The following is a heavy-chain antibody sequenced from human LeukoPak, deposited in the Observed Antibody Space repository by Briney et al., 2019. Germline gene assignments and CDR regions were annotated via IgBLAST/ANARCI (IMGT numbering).Heavy chain of an antibody. V-gene: IGHV4-59*01. CDR3: ARTRWGYCSSTSCPTRHDY. Sequence: SETLSLTCTVSGGSISSYYWSWIRQPPGKGLEWIGYIYYSGSTNHNPSLKSRVTISVDTSKNQFSLKLSSVTAADTAVYYCARTRWGYCSSTSCPTRHDYWGQGTLVTVTS. CDR2: IYYSGST. CDR1: GGSISSYY. J-gene: IGHJ4*02. D-gene: IGHD2-2*01.